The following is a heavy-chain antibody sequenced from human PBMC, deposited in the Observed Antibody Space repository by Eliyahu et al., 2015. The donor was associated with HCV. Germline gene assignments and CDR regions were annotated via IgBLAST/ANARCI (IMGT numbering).Heavy chain of an antibody. CDR3: ARGEVSYYYGSGSYYNGYFDY. D-gene: IGHD3-10*01. J-gene: IGHJ4*02. Sequence: QVQLVQSGAEVKKPGASVKVSCKASGYTFTSYXIXWGRXAPGQGLGGMGWISAYNGNTNXAQKLQGRVTMTTDTSTSTAYMELRSLRSDDTAVYYCARGEVSYYYGSGSYYNGYFDYWGQGTLITVSS. CDR2: ISAYNGNT. CDR1: GYTFTSYX. V-gene: IGHV1-18*01.